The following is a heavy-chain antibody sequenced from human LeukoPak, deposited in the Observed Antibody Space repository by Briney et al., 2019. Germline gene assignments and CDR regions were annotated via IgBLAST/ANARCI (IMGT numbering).Heavy chain of an antibody. J-gene: IGHJ5*02. V-gene: IGHV4-39*07. CDR1: GGSISGSTSY. Sequence: NPSETLSLTCTVSGGSISGSTSYWGWIRQSPGKGLEWIGLLNYSGTTYYNPSFKSRVSISIDRSRTQFSLKLSSVTAADTAFYYCSRYDSDTGDFGPWGQGTLVTISS. CDR3: SRYDSDTGDFGP. CDR2: LNYSGTT. D-gene: IGHD3-10*01.